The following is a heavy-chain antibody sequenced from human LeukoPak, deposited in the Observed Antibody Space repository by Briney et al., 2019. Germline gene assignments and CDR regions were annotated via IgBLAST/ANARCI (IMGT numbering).Heavy chain of an antibody. CDR3: ARSDGSGSYPVDY. CDR1: GFTVSDNY. Sequence: GGSLRLSCAASGFTVSDNYMSWVRQAPGKGLEWVSVIYSAGSTYYADSVKGRFAISRDNSKNTLYLQMNSLRAEDTAVYYCARSDGSGSYPVDYWGQGALVTVSS. V-gene: IGHV3-66*01. CDR2: IYSAGST. D-gene: IGHD3-10*01. J-gene: IGHJ4*02.